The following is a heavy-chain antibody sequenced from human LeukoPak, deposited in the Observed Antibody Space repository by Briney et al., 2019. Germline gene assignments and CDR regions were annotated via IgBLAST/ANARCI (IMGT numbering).Heavy chain of an antibody. Sequence: TGGSLRLSCATSGFTLSSYGMHWVRQAPGKGLEWVAVIWHDGSKKYYADSVKGRFTISRDNSKNTVYLEMNSLRVEDTAVYYCARDRDFRFDYWGQGTPVTVSS. CDR2: IWHDGSKK. CDR1: GFTLSSYG. J-gene: IGHJ4*02. CDR3: ARDRDFRFDY. V-gene: IGHV3-33*01.